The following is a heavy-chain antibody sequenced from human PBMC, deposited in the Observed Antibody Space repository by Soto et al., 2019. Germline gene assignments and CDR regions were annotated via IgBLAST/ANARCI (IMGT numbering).Heavy chain of an antibody. D-gene: IGHD2-2*01. CDR2: IKQYVSKK. CDR1: GFTFSSYW. V-gene: IGHV3-7*01. CDR3: ARATCSSSNCYAVYFDS. Sequence: EVQLVESGGGLVQPGGSLRLSCVASGFTFSSYWMSWVRQAPGKGLEWVANIKQYVSKKYYVDSVKGRFTISRDNAKNKLDLEMNSLIAEDTAEYYSARATCSSSNCYAVYFDSWGQGTLVTVSS. J-gene: IGHJ4*02.